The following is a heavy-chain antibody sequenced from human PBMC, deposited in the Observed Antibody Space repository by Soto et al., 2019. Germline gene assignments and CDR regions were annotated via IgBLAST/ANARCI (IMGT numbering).Heavy chain of an antibody. CDR2: IIPIFGTA. J-gene: IGHJ6*02. D-gene: IGHD3-3*01. CDR1: GGTFSSYA. CDR3: AFPGITIFGVVMSPNYYYGMDV. Sequence: SVKVSCKASGGTFSSYAISWVRQAPGQGLEWMGGIIPIFGTANYAQKFQGRVTITADESTSTAYMELSSLRSEDTAVYYCAFPGITIFGVVMSPNYYYGMDVWGQGTTVTVSS. V-gene: IGHV1-69*13.